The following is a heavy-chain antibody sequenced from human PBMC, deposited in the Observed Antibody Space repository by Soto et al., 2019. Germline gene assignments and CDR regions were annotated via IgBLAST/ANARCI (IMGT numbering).Heavy chain of an antibody. D-gene: IGHD6-13*01. Sequence: PGRSLRLSCAASGFSFDDSTMHWVRQAPGKGLEWVSGISWSSGSMVYADSVKGRFTISRDNAKNSLYLQMNSLRTEETAFYYCAKAVGGSTWSNFDLWGQGTLVTVSS. CDR3: AKAVGGSTWSNFDL. J-gene: IGHJ4*02. CDR1: GFSFDDST. CDR2: ISWSSGSM. V-gene: IGHV3-9*01.